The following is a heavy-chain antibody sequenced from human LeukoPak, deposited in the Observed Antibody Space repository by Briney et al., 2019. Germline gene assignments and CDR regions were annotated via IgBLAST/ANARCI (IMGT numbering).Heavy chain of an antibody. Sequence: RASVKVSCKASGYTFTSYGISWVRQAPGQGLEWMGWISAYNGNTNYAQKLQGRVTMTTDTSTSTAHMELRSLRSDDTAVYYCAFYDPGYSSGLDYWGQGTLVTVSS. CDR1: GYTFTSYG. J-gene: IGHJ4*02. V-gene: IGHV1-18*01. D-gene: IGHD6-19*01. CDR2: ISAYNGNT. CDR3: AFYDPGYSSGLDY.